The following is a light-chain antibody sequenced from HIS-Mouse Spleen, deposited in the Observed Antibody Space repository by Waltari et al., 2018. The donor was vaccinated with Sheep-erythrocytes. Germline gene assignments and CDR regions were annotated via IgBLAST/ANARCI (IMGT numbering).Light chain of an antibody. V-gene: IGLV1-44*01. J-gene: IGLJ2*01. CDR1: SSNIGRNT. CDR2: SNK. CDR3: AAWDDSLNGVV. Sequence: QSVLTQPPSASGTPGQRVTISCSGSSSNIGRNTVHWYQQLPGTAPKLLIYSNKQRPSGVPDRVSGSKSGTSASLAISGLQSEDEADYYCAAWDDSLNGVVFGGGTKLTVL.